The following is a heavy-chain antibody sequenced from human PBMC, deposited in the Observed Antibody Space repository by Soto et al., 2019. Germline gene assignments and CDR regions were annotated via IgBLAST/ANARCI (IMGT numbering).Heavy chain of an antibody. CDR1: GFTFNTYG. J-gene: IGHJ6*02. CDR2: IWYDGSNK. CDR3: ARGDCTGAYCYSWPFNYGVDV. Sequence: QVQLVESGGGVVQPGGSLRLSCTTSGFTFNTYGMYWVRQAPGKGLEWVAIIWYDGSNKYYGDSVKGRFTISRDNSKNKLYLQMHSLRAEDTAVSYCARGDCTGAYCYSWPFNYGVDVWGQGTTVTVSS. D-gene: IGHD2-15*01. V-gene: IGHV3-33*08.